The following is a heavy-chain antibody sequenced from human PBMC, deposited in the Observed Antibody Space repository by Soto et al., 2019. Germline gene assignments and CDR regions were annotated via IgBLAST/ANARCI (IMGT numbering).Heavy chain of an antibody. V-gene: IGHV4-31*03. CDR1: GGSVSSGGYY. D-gene: IGHD2-2*01. CDR3: AREGAIVLVPDYGKDV. CDR2: IYYSGST. Sequence: TLSLTCTVSGGSVSSGGYYWSWIRQHPGKGLEWIGYIYYSGSTYYNPSLKSRVTISVDTSKNQFSLKLSSVTAADTAVYYCAREGAIVLVPDYGKDVWGQGTTVTVSS. J-gene: IGHJ6*02.